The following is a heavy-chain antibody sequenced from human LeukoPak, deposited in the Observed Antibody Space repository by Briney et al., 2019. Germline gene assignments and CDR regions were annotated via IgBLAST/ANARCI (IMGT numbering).Heavy chain of an antibody. J-gene: IGHJ4*02. Sequence: SETLSLTCAVYGESITAYYWTWIRQPLGKRLEWIGEVRHSGSTNYNPSLKSRVTMSVDMSKNQFSLKLNSVTAADTAVYYCAGATATGTGRAFHYWAQGNLVPVSS. CDR3: AGATATGTGRAFHY. V-gene: IGHV4-34*01. CDR1: GESITAYY. CDR2: VRHSGST. D-gene: IGHD3-10*01.